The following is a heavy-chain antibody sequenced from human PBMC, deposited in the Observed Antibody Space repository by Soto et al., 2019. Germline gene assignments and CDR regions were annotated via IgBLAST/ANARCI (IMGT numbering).Heavy chain of an antibody. CDR3: ARDGHGMDV. V-gene: IGHV4-61*01. J-gene: IGHJ6*02. CDR1: GGSVSTGSYD. Sequence: SETLSLTCTVSGGSVSTGSYDWSWIRQPPGKGLEWIGKIFFTGSAHYNPSLRNRVTMSVDTSKDQFSLTLTSVTAADTAVYYCARDGHGMDVWGQGTTVTVSS. CDR2: IFFTGSA.